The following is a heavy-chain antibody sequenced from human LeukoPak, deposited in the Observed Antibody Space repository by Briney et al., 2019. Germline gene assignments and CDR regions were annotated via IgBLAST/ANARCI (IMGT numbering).Heavy chain of an antibody. CDR3: ARLQWLVRGFDY. V-gene: IGHV4-34*01. D-gene: IGHD6-19*01. CDR2: INHSRST. J-gene: IGHJ4*02. CDR1: GGSFSGYY. Sequence: SETLSLTCAVYGGSFSGYYWSWIRQPPGKGLEWIGEINHSRSTNYNPSLKSRVTISVDTSKNQFSLKLSSVTAADTAVYYCARLQWLVRGFDYWGQGTLVTVSS.